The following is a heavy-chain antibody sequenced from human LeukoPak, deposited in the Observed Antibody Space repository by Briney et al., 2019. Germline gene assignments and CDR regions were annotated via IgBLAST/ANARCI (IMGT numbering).Heavy chain of an antibody. V-gene: IGHV4-39*07. J-gene: IGHJ4*02. CDR2: FLYSGGT. CDR1: GDSISRSNYY. Sequence: SETLSLTCTVSGDSISRSNYYWIWIRQPPGKGLEWIGTFLYSGGTYYNPSLKSRVTISVDTSKNQFSLKVNSVTAADTAVYYCTREGEGRWLQSGYWGQGTLVTVSS. CDR3: TREGEGRWLQSGY. D-gene: IGHD5-24*01.